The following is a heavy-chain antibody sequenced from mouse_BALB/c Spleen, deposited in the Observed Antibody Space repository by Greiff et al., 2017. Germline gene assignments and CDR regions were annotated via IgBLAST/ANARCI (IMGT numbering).Heavy chain of an antibody. J-gene: IGHJ4*01. CDR2: IDPANGNT. CDR3: ARGIHYYGYAMDY. CDR1: GFNIKDTY. V-gene: IGHV14-3*02. D-gene: IGHD1-2*01. Sequence: VQLKESGAELVKPGASVKLSCTASGFNIKDTYMHWVKQRPEQGLEWIGRIDPANGNTKYDPKFQGKATITADTSSNTAYLQLSSLTSEDTAVYYCARGIHYYGYAMDYWGQGTSVTVSS.